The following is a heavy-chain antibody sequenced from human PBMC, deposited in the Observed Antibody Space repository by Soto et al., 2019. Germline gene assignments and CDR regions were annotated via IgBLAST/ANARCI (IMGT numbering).Heavy chain of an antibody. V-gene: IGHV4-34*01. Sequence: QMQLQQWGAGLLKPSETLSLTCAVYGGSFSGYYWSWIRQPPGKGLEWIGEINHSGSTNYNPSLKSRVTISVDTSKNQFSLKLSSVTAADTAVYYCARALGITGTTNDYYYMDVWGKGTTVTVSS. J-gene: IGHJ6*03. D-gene: IGHD1-20*01. CDR3: ARALGITGTTNDYYYMDV. CDR2: INHSGST. CDR1: GGSFSGYY.